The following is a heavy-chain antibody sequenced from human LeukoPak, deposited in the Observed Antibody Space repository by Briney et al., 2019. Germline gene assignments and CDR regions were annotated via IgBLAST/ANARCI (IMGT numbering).Heavy chain of an antibody. V-gene: IGHV4-59*01. J-gene: IGHJ3*02. CDR2: NYYSGSI. CDR3: ARVRGYSYGDLFVEDAFDI. Sequence: PSETLSLTCTVSGGSISSYYWSWIRQPPGKGLEWIGYNYYSGSINYNPSLKSRLTISVDTSKNQFSLKLSSVTAADTAVYYCARVRGYSYGDLFVEDAFDIWGQGTMVTVSS. CDR1: GGSISSYY. D-gene: IGHD5-18*01.